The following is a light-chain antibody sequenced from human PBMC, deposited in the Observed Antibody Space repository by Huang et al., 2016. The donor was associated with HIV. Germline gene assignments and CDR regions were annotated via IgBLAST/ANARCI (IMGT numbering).Light chain of an antibody. V-gene: IGKV1-5*03. CDR3: QQYNRFYT. Sequence: DIQTTQSPSTLSASVGDRVTITCRASQSVGNWLAWYQQKPGQAPKLLIYTASTLQNGVPSRFSGSGSETEFTLTINSLQPDDFATYYCQQYNRFYTFGQGTRLDIK. J-gene: IGKJ2*01. CDR1: QSVGNW. CDR2: TAS.